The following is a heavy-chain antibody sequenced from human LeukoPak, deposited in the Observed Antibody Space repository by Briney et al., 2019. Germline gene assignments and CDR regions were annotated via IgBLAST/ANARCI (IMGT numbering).Heavy chain of an antibody. J-gene: IGHJ3*02. CDR3: ARGRAGSFDAFDI. V-gene: IGHV4-34*01. CDR2: INHSGST. CDR1: GGSFSGYY. Sequence: SETLSLTCGVYGGSFSGYYWSWIRQPPGKGLEWIGEINHSGSTNYNPSLKSRVTISVDTSKNQFSLKLSSVTAADTAVYYCARGRAGSFDAFDIWGQGTMVTVSS.